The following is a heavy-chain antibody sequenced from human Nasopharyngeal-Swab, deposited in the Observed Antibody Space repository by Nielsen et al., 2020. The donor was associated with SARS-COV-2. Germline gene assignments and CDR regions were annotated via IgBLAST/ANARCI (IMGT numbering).Heavy chain of an antibody. Sequence: ASVKVSCKASGYTFTSYAMHWVRQAPGQRLEWMGWINAGNGNTKYSQKFQGRVTITRDTSASTAYMELSSLRSEDTAVYYCARSWVPSHYYDSPYFDYWGQGTLVTVSS. CDR2: INAGNGNT. J-gene: IGHJ4*02. V-gene: IGHV1-3*01. CDR3: ARSWVPSHYYDSPYFDY. CDR1: GYTFTSYA. D-gene: IGHD3-22*01.